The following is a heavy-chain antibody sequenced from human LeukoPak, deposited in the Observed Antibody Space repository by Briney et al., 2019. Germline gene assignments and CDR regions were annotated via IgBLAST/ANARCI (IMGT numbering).Heavy chain of an antibody. J-gene: IGHJ4*02. V-gene: IGHV1-69*13. CDR2: IIPIFGTA. Sequence: SVKVSCKASGGTFSSYAISWVRQAPGQGLEWMGGIIPIFGTANYAQKFQGRVTITADESTSTAYMELSSLRSEDTAVYYCARTFWSGYYFDYWGQGTLVTVSS. CDR1: GGTFSSYA. CDR3: ARTFWSGYYFDY. D-gene: IGHD3-3*01.